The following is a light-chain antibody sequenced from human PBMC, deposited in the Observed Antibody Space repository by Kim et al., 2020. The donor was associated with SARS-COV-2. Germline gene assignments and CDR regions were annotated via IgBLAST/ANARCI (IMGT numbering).Light chain of an antibody. V-gene: IGLV3-19*01. Sequence: SSELTQDPAVSVALGQTVRITCQGDSLRSYYASWYQQKPGQAPVRVIYGKNNRPSGIPDRFSGSSSGNTASLTITGAQAEDEADYYCNSRDSSGNQVFGGGTQLTVL. CDR2: GKN. CDR1: SLRSYY. J-gene: IGLJ3*02. CDR3: NSRDSSGNQV.